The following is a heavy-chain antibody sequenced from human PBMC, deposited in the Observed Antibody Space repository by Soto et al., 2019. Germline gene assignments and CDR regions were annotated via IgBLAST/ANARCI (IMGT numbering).Heavy chain of an antibody. CDR1: GFTFSSYG. CDR3: AKGGVNNPLDY. V-gene: IGHV3-23*01. D-gene: IGHD1-20*01. CDR2: INSAGST. Sequence: EVQLLESGGGLVQPGGSLRLSCAASGFTFSSYGMSWVRQAPGKGLEWVSSINSAGSTYYADSVKGRFTISRDNSKNTLYVQMNSLRAEDTAVYYCAKGGVNNPLDYWGQGPLVTVSS. J-gene: IGHJ4*02.